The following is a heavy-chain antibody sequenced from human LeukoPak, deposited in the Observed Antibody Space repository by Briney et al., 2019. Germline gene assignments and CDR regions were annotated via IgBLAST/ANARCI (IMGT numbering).Heavy chain of an antibody. Sequence: GGSLRLSCAASGFAFCSYDMHWGRQVSGKGLEWVSAIGHSGDTYYADSVKGRFTISREDAKNYFFLQMNSLRAGDTAVYFCAALGDSIYWGQGTLVTVSS. CDR2: IGHSGDT. V-gene: IGHV3-13*01. J-gene: IGHJ4*02. CDR3: AALGDSIY. D-gene: IGHD1-26*01. CDR1: GFAFCSYD.